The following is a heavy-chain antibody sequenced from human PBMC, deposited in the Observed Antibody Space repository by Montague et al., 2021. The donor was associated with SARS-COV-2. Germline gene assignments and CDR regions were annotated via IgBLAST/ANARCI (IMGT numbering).Heavy chain of an antibody. Sequence: PALVKPTQTLTLTCTFSGFSLSTRGVGVGWIRQPPGKALEWLALIYWDDDERYSPSLESRLTISKDNSKNQAVLTMTKMAPVDTATYYCAHTKAPAGDRWFDPWGQGTPVTVSS. CDR2: IYWDDDE. V-gene: IGHV2-5*02. CDR3: AHTKAPAGDRWFDP. J-gene: IGHJ5*02. CDR1: GFSLSTRGVG. D-gene: IGHD6-13*01.